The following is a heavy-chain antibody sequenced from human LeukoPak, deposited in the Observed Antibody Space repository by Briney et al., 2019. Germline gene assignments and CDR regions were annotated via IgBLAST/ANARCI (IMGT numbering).Heavy chain of an antibody. CDR1: GFIFSSYG. CDR2: IRYDGSNK. Sequence: PGGSLRLSCAASGFIFSSYGMHWVRQAPGKGLEWVAFIRYDGSNKYYADSVKGRFTISRDNSKNTLYLQMNSLRAEDTAVYYCAKDGRGSGSYFLLYYYYGMDVWGQGTTVTVSS. V-gene: IGHV3-30*02. CDR3: AKDGRGSGSYFLLYYYYGMDV. D-gene: IGHD3-10*01. J-gene: IGHJ6*02.